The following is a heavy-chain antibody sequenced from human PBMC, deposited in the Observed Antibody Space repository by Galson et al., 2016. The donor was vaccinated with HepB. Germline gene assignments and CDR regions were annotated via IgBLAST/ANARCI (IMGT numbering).Heavy chain of an antibody. J-gene: IGHJ4*02. CDR2: IYWNDDK. CDR1: GFSLSTSGVG. CDR3: AHPPVRDYDFWGGFYSGGDYFDY. D-gene: IGHD3-3*01. Sequence: PALVKPTQTLTLTCTFSGFSLSTSGVGVGWIRQPPGKALEWLAVIYWNDDKHYSPSLMNRLTIANDTSKSQVVLTMTNMDPVDTATYYCAHPPVRDYDFWGGFYSGGDYFDYWGQGTLVTVSS. V-gene: IGHV2-5*01.